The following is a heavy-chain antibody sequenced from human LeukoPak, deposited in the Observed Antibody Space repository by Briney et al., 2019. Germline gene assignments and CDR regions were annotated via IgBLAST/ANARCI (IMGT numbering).Heavy chain of an antibody. CDR1: GGTFNSYA. Sequence: ASVKVSCKASGGTFNSYAISWVRQAPGQGKERMGGIIPIFGTANYAQKIQGRDTITTDETTRKDYMEMSRLRYEDTAVYYCASGYDILTGYSRGYYFDYWGQGTLVTVSS. J-gene: IGHJ4*02. CDR2: IIPIFGTA. CDR3: ASGYDILTGYSRGYYFDY. V-gene: IGHV1-69*05. D-gene: IGHD3-9*01.